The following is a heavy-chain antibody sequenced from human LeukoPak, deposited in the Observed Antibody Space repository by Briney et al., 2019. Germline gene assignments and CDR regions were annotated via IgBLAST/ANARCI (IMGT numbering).Heavy chain of an antibody. Sequence: GGSLRLSCTASGFTFGDYAMSWVRQAPGKGLEWVGFIRSKAYGGTTEYAASVKGRFTISRDDSKSIAYLQMNSLKTEDTAVYYCTRDGGYSGYGKNYFDYWGQGTLVTVSS. J-gene: IGHJ4*02. CDR2: IRSKAYGGTT. CDR3: TRDGGYSGYGKNYFDY. V-gene: IGHV3-49*04. D-gene: IGHD5-12*01. CDR1: GFTFGDYA.